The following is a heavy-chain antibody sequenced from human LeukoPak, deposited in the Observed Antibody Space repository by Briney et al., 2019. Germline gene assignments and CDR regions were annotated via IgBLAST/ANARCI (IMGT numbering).Heavy chain of an antibody. Sequence: SQTLSLTCAISGDSVSSNSAAWNWSRHSPSGGLVWLGRTYYRSKWSTDYAVSVKSRITVNPDTSKNQFSLQLNSVTPEDTAVYYCARLENWAFDFWGQGTLITVSS. V-gene: IGHV6-1*01. CDR3: ARLENWAFDF. D-gene: IGHD7-27*01. CDR1: GDSVSSNSAA. J-gene: IGHJ4*02. CDR2: TYYRSKWST.